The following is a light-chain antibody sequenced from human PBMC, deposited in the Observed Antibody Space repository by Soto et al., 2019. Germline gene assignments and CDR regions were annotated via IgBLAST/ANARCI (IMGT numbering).Light chain of an antibody. Sequence: IPMTQSLSAVSASVGDRVTITCRASQSISTYLEWFQQKPGKAPKLLIYDASTLESGVPSRFSGSRSGTEFTLTISSLQSEDFAVYYCQQYNNWPPITFGQGTRLEIK. V-gene: IGKV1D-13*01. CDR1: QSISTY. CDR3: QQYNNWPPIT. J-gene: IGKJ5*01. CDR2: DAS.